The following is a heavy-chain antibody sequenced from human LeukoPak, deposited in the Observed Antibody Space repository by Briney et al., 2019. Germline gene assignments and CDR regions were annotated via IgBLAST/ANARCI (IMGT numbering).Heavy chain of an antibody. Sequence: GGSLRLSCAASGFTVSSNSMSWVRQAPGKGLEWVSVISSGGSTYYADSVKGRFTFSRDNSKNMLYLQMNSLRVEDTAVYYCARVPVGAGFRQWYIDLWGRGTLVTVSS. CDR3: ARVPVGAGFRQWYIDL. CDR2: ISSGGST. CDR1: GFTVSSNS. V-gene: IGHV3-53*01. J-gene: IGHJ2*01. D-gene: IGHD1-26*01.